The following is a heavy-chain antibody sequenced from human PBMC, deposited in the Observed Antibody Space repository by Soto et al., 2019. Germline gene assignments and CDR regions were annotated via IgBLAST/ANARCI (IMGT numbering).Heavy chain of an antibody. J-gene: IGHJ4*02. CDR1: GGSISSGGYY. V-gene: IGHV4-31*03. D-gene: IGHD6-13*01. CDR3: ARGGIAAAAPPDY. CDR2: IYYSGST. Sequence: QVQLQESGPGLVKPSQTLSLTCTVSGGSISSGGYYWSWIRQHPGKGLEWIGYIYYSGSTYYNPSLKSRVTISGDTSKKQCSLKLSSVTAADTAVYYCARGGIAAAAPPDYWGQGTLVTVSS.